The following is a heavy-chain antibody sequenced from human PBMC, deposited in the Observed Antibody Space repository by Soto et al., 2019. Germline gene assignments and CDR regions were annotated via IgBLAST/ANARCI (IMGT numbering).Heavy chain of an antibody. D-gene: IGHD6-13*01. J-gene: IGHJ4*02. Sequence: EVQVLESGGGLVQPGGSLRLSCAASGFIFSSYAMSWVRQAPGKGLEWVSVISGTDGGTYYGDSVKGRFTISRDNSKNTLYLQMNSLRAEDTAVYYCAKEMSGYTSSCINYRGQGTLVTVSS. CDR3: AKEMSGYTSSCINY. V-gene: IGHV3-23*01. CDR2: ISGTDGGT. CDR1: GFIFSSYA.